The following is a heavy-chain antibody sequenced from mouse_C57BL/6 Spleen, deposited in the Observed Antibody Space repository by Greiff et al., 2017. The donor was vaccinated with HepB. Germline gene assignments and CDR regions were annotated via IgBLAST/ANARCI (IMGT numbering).Heavy chain of an antibody. V-gene: IGHV1-77*01. Sequence: VQRVESGAELVKPGASVKISCKASGYTFTDYYINRVKQRPGQGLEWIGKIGPGSGSTYYNEKVKGKATLTADKSSSTAYMQLSSLTSEDSAVYFCAREGAYDGYLFAYWGQGTLVTVSA. CDR1: GYTFTDYY. J-gene: IGHJ3*01. D-gene: IGHD2-3*01. CDR3: AREGAYDGYLFAY. CDR2: IGPGSGST.